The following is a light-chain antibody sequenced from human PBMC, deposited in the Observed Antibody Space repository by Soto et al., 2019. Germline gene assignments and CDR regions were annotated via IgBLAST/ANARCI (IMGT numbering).Light chain of an antibody. V-gene: IGLV1-36*01. Sequence: QSLLTQPPSVSEAPGQRVTISCSGSNVGNKAVNWYQQLPGKAPKLLLYYDDMLSSGVSDRFSGSKSGTSASLAISGLQNDDDGDYYCAIWDDSVDGWVFGGGTKVTVL. J-gene: IGLJ3*02. CDR3: AIWDDSVDGWV. CDR2: YDD. CDR1: NVGNKA.